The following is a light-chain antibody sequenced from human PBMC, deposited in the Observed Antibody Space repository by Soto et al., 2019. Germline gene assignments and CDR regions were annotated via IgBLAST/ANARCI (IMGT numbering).Light chain of an antibody. J-gene: IGKJ2*01. CDR3: QQSYSTPYP. Sequence: DIQMTQSPSSLSASVGDRVTITCRAGQSTSIYVNWYQQKPGKAPKLLIYAASSLQSGVPSRFSGSESWTDFTHTISSLQPQDFANYYCQQSYSTPYPFGQGTKLEIK. CDR1: QSTSIY. CDR2: AAS. V-gene: IGKV1-39*01.